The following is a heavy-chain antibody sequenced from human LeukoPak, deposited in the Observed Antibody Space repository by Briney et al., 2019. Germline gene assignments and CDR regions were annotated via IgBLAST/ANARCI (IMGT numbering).Heavy chain of an antibody. CDR1: GFTFSGYW. D-gene: IGHD3-10*01. CDR2: IKTDGSET. Sequence: PGGSLRLSCAASGFTFSGYWMHWVRQAPGKGLVWVSRIKTDGSETIYADSVKGRFTTSRDNAKNTLYLQMNGLRVEDTAVYYCARETAIGGSYYMDVXXXGXXXTVSS. V-gene: IGHV3-74*01. J-gene: IGHJ6*03. CDR3: ARETAIGGSYYMDV.